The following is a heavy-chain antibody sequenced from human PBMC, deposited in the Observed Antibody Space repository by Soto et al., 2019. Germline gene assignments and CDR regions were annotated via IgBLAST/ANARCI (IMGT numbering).Heavy chain of an antibody. CDR2: ISSSSSTI. CDR3: ASFGPDIVATYVYAFDI. J-gene: IGHJ3*02. D-gene: IGHD5-12*01. V-gene: IGHV3-48*01. Sequence: GGSLRLSCAASGFTFSSYSMNWVRQAPGKGLEWVSYISSSSSTIYYADSVKGRFTISRDNAKNSLYLQMNSLRAEDTAVYYCASFGPDIVATYVYAFDIWGQGTMVTVSS. CDR1: GFTFSSYS.